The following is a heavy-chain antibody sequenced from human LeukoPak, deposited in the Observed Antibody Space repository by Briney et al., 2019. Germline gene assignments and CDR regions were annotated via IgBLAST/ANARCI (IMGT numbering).Heavy chain of an antibody. CDR3: ATVRMGDSRDFDY. CDR2: ITPGGDST. J-gene: IGHJ4*02. Sequence: ASVKVSCKASGYTFTNYHIHWVRQAPGQGLEWMGIITPGGDSTTYAQKFQSRVTMTRDTSTSTVYMELSSLRSEDTAVYYCATVRMGDSRDFDYWGQGTLVTVSS. V-gene: IGHV1-46*01. D-gene: IGHD3-22*01. CDR1: GYTFTNYH.